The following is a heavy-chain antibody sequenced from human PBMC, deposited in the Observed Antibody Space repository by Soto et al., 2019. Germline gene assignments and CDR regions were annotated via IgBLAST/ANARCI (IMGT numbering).Heavy chain of an antibody. Sequence: PGGSLRLSCAASGFTFSSYSMNWVRQAPGKGLEWVSYISSSSSTIYYADSVKGRFTISRVNAKNSLYLQMISLRDEDTAVYYCARGGLMIPAADWFDPWGQGTLVTVSS. CDR1: GFTFSSYS. CDR2: ISSSSSTI. V-gene: IGHV3-48*02. CDR3: ARGGLMIPAADWFDP. J-gene: IGHJ5*02. D-gene: IGHD2-2*01.